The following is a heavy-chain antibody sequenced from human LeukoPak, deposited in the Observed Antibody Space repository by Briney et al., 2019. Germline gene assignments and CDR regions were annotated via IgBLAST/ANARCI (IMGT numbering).Heavy chain of an antibody. J-gene: IGHJ3*02. CDR3: ARGPTDFDASDI. CDR2: IKHDESET. Sequence: GGTLRLSCAASGVTISSHWMSWVRHVPGKGLESVAHIKHDESETYYVDTVRGRFIISRDNAKNTLYLQMNSLRVEDTAVYHCARGPTDFDASDIWGHGTLVTVSS. V-gene: IGHV3-7*01. CDR1: GVTISSHW.